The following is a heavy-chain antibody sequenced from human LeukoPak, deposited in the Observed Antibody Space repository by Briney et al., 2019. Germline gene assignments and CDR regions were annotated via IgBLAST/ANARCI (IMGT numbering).Heavy chain of an antibody. Sequence: ASVKVSCKASGYTFIRYYMHWVRQAPGQGLEWMGIINPSGGSTSYAQKFQGRVTMTRDTSTSTVYMELSRLRSEDTAVYYCARGGYGDRIDYWGQGTLGSVSS. CDR2: INPSGGST. D-gene: IGHD4-17*01. J-gene: IGHJ4*02. V-gene: IGHV1-46*01. CDR1: GYTFIRYY. CDR3: ARGGYGDRIDY.